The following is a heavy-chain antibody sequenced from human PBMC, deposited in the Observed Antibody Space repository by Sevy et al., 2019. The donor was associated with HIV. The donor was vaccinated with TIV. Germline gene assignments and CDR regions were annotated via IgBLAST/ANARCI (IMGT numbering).Heavy chain of an antibody. J-gene: IGHJ4*02. CDR2: MKEDGSQR. Sequence: GGSLRLSCPASGFTLSSYWMSWVRQAPGKGLEWVATMKEDGSQRNYVDSVKGRFTISRDNAKNSLYLQMNSLRAEDTAVYYCVREGVGGYSYSLDCWGQGTLVTVSS. V-gene: IGHV3-7*01. CDR1: GFTLSSYW. CDR3: VREGVGGYSYSLDC. D-gene: IGHD5-18*01.